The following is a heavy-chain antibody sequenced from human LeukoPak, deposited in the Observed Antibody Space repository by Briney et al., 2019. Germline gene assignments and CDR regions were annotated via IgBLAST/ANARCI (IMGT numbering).Heavy chain of an antibody. CDR1: GYSISSGYY. CDR3: ARVRKSRSSHEGYYYYMDV. J-gene: IGHJ6*03. V-gene: IGHV4-38-2*02. CDR2: IYHSGST. D-gene: IGHD6-6*01. Sequence: SETLSLTCTVSGYSISSGYYWGWIRQPPGKGLEWIESIYHSGSTYYNPSLKSRVTVSVDTSKNQFSLKLSSVTAADTAVYYCARVRKSRSSHEGYYYYMDVWGKGTTVTVPS.